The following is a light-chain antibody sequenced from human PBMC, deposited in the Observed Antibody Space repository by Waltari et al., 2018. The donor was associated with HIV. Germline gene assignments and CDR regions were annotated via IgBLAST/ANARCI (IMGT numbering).Light chain of an antibody. CDR3: QQYNNWPPWT. CDR1: QSVSSD. V-gene: IGKV3-15*01. CDR2: DAY. Sequence: EIVMTQSPATLSVSPGERATLSCRASQSVSSDLAWYQQKPGQAPRLLIYDAYTRATGVPARFSGRGSGTEFTLTISSLHSEDFAIYYCQQYNNWPPWTFGQGTKVEIK. J-gene: IGKJ1*01.